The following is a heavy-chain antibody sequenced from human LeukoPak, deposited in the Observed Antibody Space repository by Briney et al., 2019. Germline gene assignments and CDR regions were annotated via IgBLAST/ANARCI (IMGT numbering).Heavy chain of an antibody. CDR1: GFTFSSYA. J-gene: IGHJ4*02. D-gene: IGHD3-10*01. CDR3: AKVLNYYGSGYFDY. V-gene: IGHV3-23*01. CDR2: ISGSGGST. Sequence: PGGSLRLSCAASGFTFSSYAMSWVRQAPGKGLEWVSAISGSGGSTYYADSVTGRFTISRDNSKNTPYLQMNSLRAEDTAVYYCAKVLNYYGSGYFDYWGQGALVTVSS.